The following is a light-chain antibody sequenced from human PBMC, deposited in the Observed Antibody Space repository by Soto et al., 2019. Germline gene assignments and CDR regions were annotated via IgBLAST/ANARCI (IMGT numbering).Light chain of an antibody. CDR3: QKYGSSPPIT. CDR2: GAS. J-gene: IGKJ5*01. V-gene: IGKV3-20*01. CDR1: QSVSSSY. Sequence: EIVLTQSPGTLSLSPGERATLSCRASQSVSSSYLAWYQQKPGQAPRLLIYGASSSATGIPDRFSGSGSGTDFTVTISRVEPGDFAVYYCQKYGSSPPITFGQGTRLE.